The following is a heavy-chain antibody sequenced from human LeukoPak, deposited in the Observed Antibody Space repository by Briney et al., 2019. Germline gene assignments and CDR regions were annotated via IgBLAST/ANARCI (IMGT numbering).Heavy chain of an antibody. Sequence: SETLSLICTVSGDSISSYYWNWIRQPPGKGLEWIGYISYSGSTNYNPSLKSRVTISVDTSKNQFSLRLSSVTAADTAVYYCARARGSGSYPVDYWCQGTLVTVSS. CDR2: ISYSGST. CDR3: ARARGSGSYPVDY. V-gene: IGHV4-59*01. J-gene: IGHJ4*02. D-gene: IGHD3-10*01. CDR1: GDSISSYY.